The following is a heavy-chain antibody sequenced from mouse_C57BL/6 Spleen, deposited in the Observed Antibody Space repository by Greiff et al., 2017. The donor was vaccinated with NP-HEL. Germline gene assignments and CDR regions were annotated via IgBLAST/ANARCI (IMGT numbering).Heavy chain of an antibody. V-gene: IGHV1-64*01. Sequence: QVQLQQPGAELVKPGASVKLSCKASGYTFTSYWMHWVKPRPGQGLEWIGMIHPNSGSTNYNEKFKSKATLTVDKSSSTAYMQLSSLTSEDSAVYYCARRDSSGPYAMDYWGQGTSVTVSS. CDR1: GYTFTSYW. CDR2: IHPNSGST. D-gene: IGHD3-2*02. CDR3: ARRDSSGPYAMDY. J-gene: IGHJ4*01.